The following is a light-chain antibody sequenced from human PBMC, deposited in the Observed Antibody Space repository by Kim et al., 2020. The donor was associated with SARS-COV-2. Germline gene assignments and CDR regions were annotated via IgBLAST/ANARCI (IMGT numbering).Light chain of an antibody. Sequence: EIVMTQSPATLSVSPGDRATLSCRASQSVGNSVAWYQQKPGQAPRLLIYGTTRAASVPDRFSGGGSGTEFTLTISSLQSEDFAVYYCQQFHGPLTFGGGTKVDIK. CDR1: QSVGNS. CDR2: GT. J-gene: IGKJ4*01. CDR3: QQFHGPLT. V-gene: IGKV3-15*01.